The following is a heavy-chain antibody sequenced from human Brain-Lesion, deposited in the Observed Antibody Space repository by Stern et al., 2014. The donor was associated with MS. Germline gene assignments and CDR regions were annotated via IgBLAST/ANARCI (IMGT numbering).Heavy chain of an antibody. Sequence: VQLVESGAEVKKPGASVKVSCKTSGYIFTGYYIHWVRQAPGQGLEWMAWINPNTGGNKYAQKFQGRVTMSRDTSISTAYVELSSLTSDDTAVYYCARDQRGITIFGVVTDYYYLGMGVWGQGTTVTVSS. CDR1: GYIFTGYY. CDR2: INPNTGGN. CDR3: ARDQRGITIFGVVTDYYYLGMGV. V-gene: IGHV1-2*02. D-gene: IGHD3-3*01. J-gene: IGHJ6*02.